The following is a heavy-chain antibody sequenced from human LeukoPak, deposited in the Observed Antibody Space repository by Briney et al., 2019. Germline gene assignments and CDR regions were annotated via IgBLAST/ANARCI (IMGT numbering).Heavy chain of an antibody. Sequence: SVKVSCKASGGTFSSYAISWVRQAPGQGLEWMGGIIPIFGTANYAQKFQGRVTITTDESTSTAYMELSSLRSEDTAVYYCARGLPFWSGYSPGWFDPWGQGTLVTVSS. J-gene: IGHJ5*02. D-gene: IGHD3-3*01. CDR2: IIPIFGTA. CDR3: ARGLPFWSGYSPGWFDP. CDR1: GGTFSSYA. V-gene: IGHV1-69*05.